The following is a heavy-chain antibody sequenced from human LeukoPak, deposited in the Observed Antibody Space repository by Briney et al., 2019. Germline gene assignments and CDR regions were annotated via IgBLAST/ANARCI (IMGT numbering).Heavy chain of an antibody. D-gene: IGHD3-3*01. CDR2: ISGSADST. CDR3: AKSTTMSGFRFNS. J-gene: IGHJ4*02. Sequence: GGSLRLSCAASKFTFSSFAMSWVRQAPGKGLAWVSTISGSADSTYHADSVRGRFTISRDNSKNTLYLQMNTLRAEDTHVYYCAKSTTMSGFRFNSWGQGTLVTVSS. CDR1: KFTFSSFA. V-gene: IGHV3-23*01.